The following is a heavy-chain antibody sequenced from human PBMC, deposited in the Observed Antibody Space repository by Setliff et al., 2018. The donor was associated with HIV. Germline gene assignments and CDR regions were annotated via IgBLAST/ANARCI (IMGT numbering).Heavy chain of an antibody. D-gene: IGHD2-15*01. J-gene: IGHJ4*02. Sequence: SETLSLTCTVSGGSISNYYWSWIRQPAGKGLEWIGRIYTSGSTNYNPSLKSRVTMSINTSKNQFSLNLSSVTAADTAVYYCARGGLGVVGAIDYWSQGTLVTVSS. V-gene: IGHV4-4*07. CDR1: GGSISNYY. CDR3: ARGGLGVVGAIDY. CDR2: IYTSGST.